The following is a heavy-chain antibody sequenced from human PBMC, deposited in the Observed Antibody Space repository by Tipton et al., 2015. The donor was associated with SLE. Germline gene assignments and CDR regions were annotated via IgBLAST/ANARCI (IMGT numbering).Heavy chain of an antibody. CDR1: GGSIRSYY. D-gene: IGHD3-3*01. Sequence: TLSLTCTVSGGSIRSYYWSWIRQPAGKGLEWIGRIYTSGSTNYNPSLKSRVTISVDTSKNQFSLKLSSVTAADTAVYYCASITIFGVVRFGGQGTLVTVSS. V-gene: IGHV4-4*07. CDR3: ASITIFGVVRF. J-gene: IGHJ4*02. CDR2: IYTSGST.